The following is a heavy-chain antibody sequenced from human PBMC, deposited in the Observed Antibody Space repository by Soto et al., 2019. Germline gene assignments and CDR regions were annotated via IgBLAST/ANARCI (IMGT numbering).Heavy chain of an antibody. D-gene: IGHD5-18*01. CDR3: ARRARYGYYFDY. J-gene: IGHJ4*02. Sequence: SETLSLTCTVSGGSISSSSYYWGWIRQPPGKGLEWIGSIYYSGSTYYNPSLKSRVTISVDTSKNRFSLKLSSVTAADTAVYYCARRARYGYYFDYWGQGTLVTVSS. V-gene: IGHV4-39*01. CDR1: GGSISSSSYY. CDR2: IYYSGST.